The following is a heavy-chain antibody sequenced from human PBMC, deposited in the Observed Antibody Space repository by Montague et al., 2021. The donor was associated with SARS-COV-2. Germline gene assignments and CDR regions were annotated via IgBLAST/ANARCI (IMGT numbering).Heavy chain of an antibody. V-gene: IGHV4-59*13. CDR1: GGSISGYY. J-gene: IGHJ4*02. CDR2: IYYTGST. Sequence: SETLSLTCTVSGGSISGYYWSWIRQPPGKGLEWIGYIYYTGSTNYNPSSYSRASMSVDTSKNQFSLKLRSATAADTAVYYCARDDYGEYAAFWGQGTLVTVSS. D-gene: IGHD4-17*01. CDR3: ARDDYGEYAAF.